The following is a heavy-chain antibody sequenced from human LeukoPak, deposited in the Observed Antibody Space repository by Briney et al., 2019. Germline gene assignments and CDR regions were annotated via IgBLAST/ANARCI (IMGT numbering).Heavy chain of an antibody. Sequence: SVKVSCKASGYTFASHAMNWVRQAPGQGLEWMGGIIPIFTTANYAQKFQGRVTITADESTSTAYMELSSLRSEDTAVYYCARGPQVGAFDLWGQGTMVTVSS. CDR1: GYTFASHA. CDR3: ARGPQVGAFDL. D-gene: IGHD1-26*01. CDR2: IIPIFTTA. V-gene: IGHV1-69*13. J-gene: IGHJ3*01.